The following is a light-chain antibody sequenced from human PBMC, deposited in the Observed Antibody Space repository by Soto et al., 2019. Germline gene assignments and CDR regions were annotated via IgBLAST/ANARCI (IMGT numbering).Light chain of an antibody. CDR1: QGISSA. J-gene: IGKJ2*01. V-gene: IGKV1-13*02. CDR3: QQFES. Sequence: AIQLTQSPSSLSASVGDRVTITCRASQGISSALAWYQQKPGKAPKLLIYDGSSLESGVPSRFICSGSGTDFTLSISSLQPEDFATYYCQQFESFGEGTKLEIK. CDR2: DGS.